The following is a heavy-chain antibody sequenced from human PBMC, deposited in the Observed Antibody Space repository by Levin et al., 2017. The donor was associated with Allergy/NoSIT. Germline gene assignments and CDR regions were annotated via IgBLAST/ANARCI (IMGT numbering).Heavy chain of an antibody. CDR1: GGSFGGYF. CDR2: VSHGGFT. CDR3: AVFSLRYGTFEM. Sequence: PGGSLRLSCAVSGGSFGGYFWSWLRQPPGKGPEWIGEVSHGGFTTYNPSLKSRVAISVDASRNGFFLKLDHVTAADTAVYYCAVFSLRYGTFEMWGQGTMVTVSS. J-gene: IGHJ3*02. D-gene: IGHD4-17*01. V-gene: IGHV4-34*01.